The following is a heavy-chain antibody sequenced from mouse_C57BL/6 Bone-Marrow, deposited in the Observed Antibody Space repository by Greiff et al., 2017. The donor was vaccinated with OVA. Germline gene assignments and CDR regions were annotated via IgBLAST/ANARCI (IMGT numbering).Heavy chain of an antibody. CDR3: ARHYYGSSYPFAY. Sequence: VQLKESGAELVRPGSSVKMSCKTSGYTFTSYGINWVKQRPGQGLEWIGYIYIGNGYTEYNEKFKGKATLTSDTSSSTAYMQLSSLTSEDSAIYFCARHYYGSSYPFAYWGQGTLVTVSA. D-gene: IGHD1-1*01. J-gene: IGHJ3*01. CDR2: IYIGNGYT. V-gene: IGHV1-58*01. CDR1: GYTFTSYG.